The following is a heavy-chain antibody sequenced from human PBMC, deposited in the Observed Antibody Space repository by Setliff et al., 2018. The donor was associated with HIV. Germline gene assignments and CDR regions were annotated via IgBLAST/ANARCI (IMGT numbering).Heavy chain of an antibody. J-gene: IGHJ4*02. V-gene: IGHV3-48*01. D-gene: IGHD1-26*01. CDR2: ISGNSGAV. CDR1: GFTFSSYS. CDR3: ARDRGGGYTPLDF. Sequence: GESLKISCAASGFTFSSYSMNWVRQAPGKGLEWVSFISGNSGAVTYADSVKGRFTISRDNARNSLYLQLNSLRAEDTAVYYCARDRGGGYTPLDFWGQGTLVTVSS.